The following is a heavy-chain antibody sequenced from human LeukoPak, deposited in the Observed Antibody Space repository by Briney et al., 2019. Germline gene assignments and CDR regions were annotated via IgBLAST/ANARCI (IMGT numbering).Heavy chain of an antibody. CDR1: EFTFSTSA. Sequence: GGSLRLSCAASEFTFSTSAMSWVRQAPGKGLEWVSSISGSSDNTYYADSVKGRFTISRDNSKDTLYLQMNSLRAEDTAVYYCARGLSGYASSLGYWGQGTLVTVSA. J-gene: IGHJ4*02. CDR3: ARGLSGYASSLGY. D-gene: IGHD6-6*01. V-gene: IGHV3-23*01. CDR2: ISGSSDNT.